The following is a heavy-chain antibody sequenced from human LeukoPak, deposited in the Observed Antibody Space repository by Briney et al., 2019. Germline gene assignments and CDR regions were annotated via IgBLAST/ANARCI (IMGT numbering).Heavy chain of an antibody. CDR2: ISAYNGNT. J-gene: IGHJ4*02. CDR1: GYTFTSYG. CDR3: ARESSRLYYFDY. V-gene: IGHV1-18*01. Sequence: ASVKVSCKASGYTFTSYGISWVRQAPGQGLEWMGWISAYNGNTNYAQKLQGRVTMTTDTSTSTAYMALRSLRSDDTAVYYCARESSRLYYFDYWGQGTLVTVSS. D-gene: IGHD6-6*01.